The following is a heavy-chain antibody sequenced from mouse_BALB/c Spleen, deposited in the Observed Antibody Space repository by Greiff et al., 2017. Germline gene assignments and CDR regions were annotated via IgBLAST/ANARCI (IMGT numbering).Heavy chain of an antibody. Sequence: QVQLKQSGAELAKPGASVKMSCKASGYTFTSYWMHWVQQRPGQGLEWIGYINPSTGYTEYNQKFKDKATLTADNSSSTAYMQLSSLTSEDSAVYYCARGRIYYGNYVNYYAMDYWGQGTSVTVSS. CDR1: GYTFTSYW. CDR2: INPSTGYT. D-gene: IGHD2-1*01. CDR3: ARGRIYYGNYVNYYAMDY. V-gene: IGHV1-7*01. J-gene: IGHJ4*01.